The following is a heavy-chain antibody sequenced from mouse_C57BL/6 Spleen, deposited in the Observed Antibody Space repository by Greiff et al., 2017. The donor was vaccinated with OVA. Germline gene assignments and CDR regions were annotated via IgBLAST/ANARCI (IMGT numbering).Heavy chain of an antibody. J-gene: IGHJ2*01. V-gene: IGHV2-5*01. D-gene: IGHD1-1*01. CDR1: GFSFTSYG. CDR2: IWRGGST. CDR3: AKEDYYGLYYFDY. Sequence: QVQLQQSGPGLVQPSQSLSITCTVSGFSFTSYGVHWVRQSPGKGLEWLGVIWRGGSTDYNAAFMSRLSITKDNSKSQVFFKMNSLQADDTAIYYCAKEDYYGLYYFDYWGQGTTLTVSS.